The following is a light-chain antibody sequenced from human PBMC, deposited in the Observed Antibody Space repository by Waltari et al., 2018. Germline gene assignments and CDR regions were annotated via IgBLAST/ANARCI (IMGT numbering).Light chain of an antibody. V-gene: IGKV3-11*01. CDR2: DSS. J-gene: IGKJ4*01. Sequence: SCKASQSVSTYLALYQQRPGQPPRLLIYDSSSRATGIPARFSGSGSETDFTLTISSLEPEDFAVYYCQQRYKWPLTFGGGSKVEI. CDR1: QSVSTY. CDR3: QQRYKWPLT.